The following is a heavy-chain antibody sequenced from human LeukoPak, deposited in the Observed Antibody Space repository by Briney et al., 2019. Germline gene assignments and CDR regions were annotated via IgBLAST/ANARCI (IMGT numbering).Heavy chain of an antibody. V-gene: IGHV4-39*01. D-gene: IGHD3-10*01. Sequence: SETLSLTCTVSGGSISSSSYYWGWIRQPPGKGLEWIGRIYYSGSTYYNPALKSRVTISVDTSKNQFSLKLSSVTAADTAVYYCARRTNSGSYYKGHNWFDPWGQGTLVTVSS. CDR2: IYYSGST. J-gene: IGHJ5*02. CDR1: GGSISSSSYY. CDR3: ARRTNSGSYYKGHNWFDP.